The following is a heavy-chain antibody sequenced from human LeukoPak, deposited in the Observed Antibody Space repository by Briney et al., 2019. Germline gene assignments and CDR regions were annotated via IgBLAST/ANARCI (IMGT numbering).Heavy chain of an antibody. J-gene: IGHJ4*02. D-gene: IGHD6-13*01. CDR3: AKDHEEQQLVSDLHFDY. V-gene: IGHV3-23*01. Sequence: PGGSLRLSCAASGFTFSSYAMSWVRQAPGKGLEWVSAISGSGGSTYYADSVKGRFTISRDNSKNTLYLQMNSLRAEDTAVYYCAKDHEEQQLVSDLHFDYWGQGTLVTVSS. CDR1: GFTFSSYA. CDR2: ISGSGGST.